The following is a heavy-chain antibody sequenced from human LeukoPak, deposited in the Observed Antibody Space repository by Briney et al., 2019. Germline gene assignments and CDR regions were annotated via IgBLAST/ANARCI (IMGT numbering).Heavy chain of an antibody. CDR3: ARERYSFGFDY. Sequence: SETLSLTCTVSGGSISSGGYYWSWIRQHPGKGLEWIGYIYYSGSTYYNPSLKCRVTISVDTSKNQFSLKLSSVTAADTAVYYCARERYSFGFDYWGRGTLVTVSS. J-gene: IGHJ4*02. V-gene: IGHV4-31*03. CDR2: IYYSGST. D-gene: IGHD3-16*01. CDR1: GGSISSGGYY.